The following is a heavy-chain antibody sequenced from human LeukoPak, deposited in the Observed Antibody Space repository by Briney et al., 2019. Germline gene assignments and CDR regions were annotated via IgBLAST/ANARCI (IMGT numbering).Heavy chain of an antibody. CDR3: VRGSVVVPAAPFDY. Sequence: SEALSLTCTVSGGSISSYYWSWIRQPAGKGLEWIGRIYTSGSTNYNPSLKSRVTISVDTSKNQFSLKLSSVTAADTAVYYCVRGSVVVPAAPFDYWGQGTLVTVSS. CDR2: IYTSGST. CDR1: GGSISSYY. D-gene: IGHD2-2*01. V-gene: IGHV4-4*07. J-gene: IGHJ4*02.